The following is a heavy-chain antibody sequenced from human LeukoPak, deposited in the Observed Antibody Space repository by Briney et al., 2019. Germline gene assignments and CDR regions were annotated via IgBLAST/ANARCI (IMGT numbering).Heavy chain of an antibody. D-gene: IGHD3-16*01. CDR2: MYSAGFT. J-gene: IGHJ4*02. CDR3: ARDPDDYVWGSYFFDY. Sequence: GGSLRLSCVVSGFTVSSNYMSWVRQAPGKGLEWVSVMYSAGFTYYADSVKGRFTISRDNSKNTLYLQMNSLRAEDTAVYYCARDPDDYVWGSYFFDYWGQGTLVTVSS. CDR1: GFTVSSNY. V-gene: IGHV3-53*05.